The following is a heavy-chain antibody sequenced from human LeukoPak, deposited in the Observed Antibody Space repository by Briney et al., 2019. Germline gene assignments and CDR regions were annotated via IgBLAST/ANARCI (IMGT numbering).Heavy chain of an antibody. CDR1: GGSISSYY. CDR2: IYYSGST. J-gene: IGHJ3*02. D-gene: IGHD1-26*01. CDR3: ARNAGSYAPGGAFDI. V-gene: IGHV4-59*01. Sequence: SETLSLTCTVSGGSISSYYWSWIRQPPGKGLEWIGYIYYSGSTNYNPSLKSRVTISVDTSKNQFSLKLSSVTAADTAVYYCARNAGSYAPGGAFDIWGQGTMVTVSS.